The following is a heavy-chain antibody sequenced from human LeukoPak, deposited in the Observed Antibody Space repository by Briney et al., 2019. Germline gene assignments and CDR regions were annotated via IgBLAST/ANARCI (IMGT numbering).Heavy chain of an antibody. Sequence: ASVKVSCKASGYTFSNYGITWVRQAPGQGLEWMGWISANNGDTNIAQKFQGRVLMTTDTSTSTAYMQLGSLRSDDTAVYYCARRGPTHYYYYIDVWGKGTTVVVSS. CDR3: ARRGPTHYYYYIDV. V-gene: IGHV1-18*04. CDR2: ISANNGDT. J-gene: IGHJ6*03. D-gene: IGHD3-10*01. CDR1: GYTFSNYG.